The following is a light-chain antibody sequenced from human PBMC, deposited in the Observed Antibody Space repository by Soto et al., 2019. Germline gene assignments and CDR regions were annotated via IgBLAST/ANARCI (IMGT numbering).Light chain of an antibody. J-gene: IGLJ1*01. CDR3: CSYAGSYTFG. Sequence: QSVLTQPRSVSGSPGQPVTISCTGNSSDVGGYNYVSWYQQHPGKAPKLMIYDVSKRPSGVPDRFSGSKSGNTASLNISWLQAEDEAEYYFCSYAGSYTFGFGTGTKVTVL. CDR2: DVS. CDR1: SSDVGGYNY. V-gene: IGLV2-11*01.